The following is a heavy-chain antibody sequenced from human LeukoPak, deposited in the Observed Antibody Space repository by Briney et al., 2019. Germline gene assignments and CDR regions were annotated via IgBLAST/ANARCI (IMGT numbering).Heavy chain of an antibody. J-gene: IGHJ1*01. V-gene: IGHV3-23*01. D-gene: IGHD2-2*01. Sequence: PGGSLRLSCAASGFTLSSYAMSWVRQAPGRGLEWVSAISGSGGSTYYADSVKGRFTISRDNSKNTLYLQMNSLRAEDTAVYYCAKPLCSSTSCYPGRYFQHWGQGTLVTVSS. CDR3: AKPLCSSTSCYPGRYFQH. CDR1: GFTLSSYA. CDR2: ISGSGGST.